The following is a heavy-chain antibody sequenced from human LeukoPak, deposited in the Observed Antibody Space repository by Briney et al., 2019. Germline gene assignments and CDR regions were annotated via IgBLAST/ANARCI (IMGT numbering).Heavy chain of an antibody. CDR1: GFTFSGFW. CDR3: ARRGRDSDGYAHGYDF. CDR2: LNPDGSST. D-gene: IGHD3-22*01. V-gene: IGHV3-74*01. J-gene: IGHJ4*02. Sequence: GGSLRLSCAASGFTFSGFWMHWVRQTPGKGLVWVSRLNPDGSSTSYADSVKGRFTISRDNTRDTLYLQMNSLRAEDTAVYYCARRGRDSDGYAHGYDFWGQGTLVTVSS.